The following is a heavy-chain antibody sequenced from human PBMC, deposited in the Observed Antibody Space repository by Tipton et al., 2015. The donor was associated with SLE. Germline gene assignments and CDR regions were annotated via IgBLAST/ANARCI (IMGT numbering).Heavy chain of an antibody. V-gene: IGHV4-34*01. CDR3: ATSDYQRYSSSWILDYYYYYGMDV. J-gene: IGHJ6*02. D-gene: IGHD6-13*01. CDR1: GGSFSGYY. CDR2: INHSGST. Sequence: TLSLTCAVYGGSFSGYYWSWIRQPPGKGLEWIGEINHSGSTNYNPTLKSRVTISVDTSKNQFSLKLSSVTAADTAVYYCATSDYQRYSSSWILDYYYYYGMDVWGQGTTVTVSS.